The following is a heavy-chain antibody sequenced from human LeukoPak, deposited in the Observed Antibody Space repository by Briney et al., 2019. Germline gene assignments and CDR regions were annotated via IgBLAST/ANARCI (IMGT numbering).Heavy chain of an antibody. CDR2: ISYDGSNK. Sequence: PGRSLRLSCAASGFTFSSYAMHWVRQAPGKGLEWVAVISYDGSNKYYADSVKGRFTISRDNSKNTLYLQMNSLRAEDTAVYYCAKVSRGGGYSGYDYAYYYDSSGYPDYWGQGTLVTVSS. CDR1: GFTFSSYA. J-gene: IGHJ4*02. D-gene: IGHD5-12*01. V-gene: IGHV3-30-3*01. CDR3: AKVSRGGGYSGYDYAYYYDSSGYPDY.